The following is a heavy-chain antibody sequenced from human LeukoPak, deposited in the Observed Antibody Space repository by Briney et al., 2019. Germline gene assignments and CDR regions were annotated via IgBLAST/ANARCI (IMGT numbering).Heavy chain of an antibody. CDR2: IWYDGSNK. CDR3: ARDDGRRYSFDY. Sequence: GGSLILSCAASGFTFSSYGMHWVRQAPGKGLEWVAVIWYDGSNKYYADSVKGRFTISRDNSKNTLYLQMNSLRAEDTAVYYCARDDGRRYSFDYWGQGTLVTVSS. V-gene: IGHV3-33*01. J-gene: IGHJ4*02. CDR1: GFTFSSYG. D-gene: IGHD3-16*02.